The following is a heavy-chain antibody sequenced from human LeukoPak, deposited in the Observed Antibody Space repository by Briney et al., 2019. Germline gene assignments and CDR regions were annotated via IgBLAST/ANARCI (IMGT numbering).Heavy chain of an antibody. V-gene: IGHV4-59*01. CDR2: IYHSGSS. Sequence: PSETLSLTCTVSGGSISSYYWSWIRQPPGKGLESIGFIYHSGSSKYNPSLKGRLTMSIDTSKNQFSLRLTSVTAADTAVYYCARSPPFHGSGHAWYFDSWGQGALVTVSS. D-gene: IGHD3-10*01. CDR3: ARSPPFHGSGHAWYFDS. J-gene: IGHJ4*02. CDR1: GGSISSYY.